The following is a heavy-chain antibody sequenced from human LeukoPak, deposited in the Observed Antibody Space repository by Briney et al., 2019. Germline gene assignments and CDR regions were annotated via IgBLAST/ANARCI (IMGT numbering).Heavy chain of an antibody. J-gene: IGHJ2*01. CDR2: IGLTDTTI. D-gene: IGHD7-27*01. Sequence: GGSLRLSCAASGFTFSDYYMSWIRQVPGKGLEWVSNIGLTDTTIYYADSLKGRFAISRDNAKNSLYLHTHSLRAEDTAIYYCARLKLGYWYFDLWGRGTLLTVSS. CDR1: GFTFSDYY. CDR3: ARLKLGYWYFDL. V-gene: IGHV3-11*01.